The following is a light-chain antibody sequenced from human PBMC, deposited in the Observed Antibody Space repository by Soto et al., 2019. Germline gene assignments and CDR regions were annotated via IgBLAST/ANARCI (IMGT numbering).Light chain of an antibody. V-gene: IGLV1-40*01. Sequence: QSVLTQPTSVSGAPGQRVTISCTGSSSNIGAGYDVHWYQQLPGAAPKLLIYANSNRPSGVPDRFSGSKSGTSASLAITGLQTEDEADYYFQSYDCSLSVWVFGGGTKVTVL. CDR3: QSYDCSLSVWV. CDR1: SSNIGAGYD. CDR2: ANS. J-gene: IGLJ3*02.